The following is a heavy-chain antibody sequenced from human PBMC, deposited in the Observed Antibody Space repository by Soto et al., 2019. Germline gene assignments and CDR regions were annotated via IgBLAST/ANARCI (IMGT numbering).Heavy chain of an antibody. D-gene: IGHD6-13*01. CDR2: ISGDTKTT. J-gene: IGHJ4*02. CDR1: GFTFSSYG. V-gene: IGHV3-48*02. Sequence: LRLSCAASGFTFSSYGMNWVRQAPGKGLEWVSYISGDTKTTNYADSVKGRFTITRDNAKSSLYLQLKSLRDDDTAVYYCARGGAGRTDYWGQGTLVTVSS. CDR3: ARGGAGRTDY.